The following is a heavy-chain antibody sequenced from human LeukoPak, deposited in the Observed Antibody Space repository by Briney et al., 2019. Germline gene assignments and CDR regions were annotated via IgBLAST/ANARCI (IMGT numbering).Heavy chain of an antibody. J-gene: IGHJ4*02. V-gene: IGHV3-7*01. Sequence: GGSLRLSCAASGFTFSSYWMSWVRQAPGKGLEWVANIKQDGSEKYYVDSVKGRFTISRDNAKNSLYLQMNSLRAEDTAVYYCATLAVAGTPSHFDYWGQGTLVTVSS. CDR1: GFTFSSYW. CDR2: IKQDGSEK. CDR3: ATLAVAGTPSHFDY. D-gene: IGHD6-19*01.